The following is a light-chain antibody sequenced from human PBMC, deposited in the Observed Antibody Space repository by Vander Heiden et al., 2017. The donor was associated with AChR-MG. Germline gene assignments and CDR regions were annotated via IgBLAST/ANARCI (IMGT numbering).Light chain of an antibody. CDR3: QQYSTSPYT. Sequence: EVVLTQSPATLSLSPGEGTTLSCRASQSVSSNYLAWYQQKPGQAPRLLIFGASSRATGIPDRFSGSGSGTDFTLTISRLEPEDFAVYYCQQYSTSPYTFGQGTKLDIK. CDR1: QSVSSNY. J-gene: IGKJ2*01. CDR2: GAS. V-gene: IGKV3-20*01.